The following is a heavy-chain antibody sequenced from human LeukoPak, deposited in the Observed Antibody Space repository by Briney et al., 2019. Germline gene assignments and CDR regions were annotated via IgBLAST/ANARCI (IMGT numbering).Heavy chain of an antibody. J-gene: IGHJ6*03. Sequence: GGSLRLSCAASGFTVSSSYMSWVRQAPGKGLEWVSVIYSGGSTYYADSVKGRFTISRDNSKNTLYLQMNSLRAEDTAVYYCARDSGDYGSYYYYYYMDVWGKGTTVTVSS. CDR1: GFTVSSSY. V-gene: IGHV3-53*01. CDR3: ARDSGDYGSYYYYYYMDV. D-gene: IGHD4-17*01. CDR2: IYSGGST.